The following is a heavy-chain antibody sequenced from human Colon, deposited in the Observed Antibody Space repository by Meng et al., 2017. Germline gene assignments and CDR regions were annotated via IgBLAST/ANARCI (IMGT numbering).Heavy chain of an antibody. CDR3: ARGRYSGYLP. J-gene: IGHJ5*02. V-gene: IGHV4-34*01. CDR1: GGSFSGYY. CDR2: INHSGST. Sequence: AQLQQGGAGLLKPAETLSLPCAVYGGSFSGYYWSWIRQPPGKGLEWIGEINHSGSTNYNPSLKSRVTISVDTSKNQFSLKLSSVTAADTAVYYCARGRYSGYLPWGQGTLVTVSS. D-gene: IGHD5-12*01.